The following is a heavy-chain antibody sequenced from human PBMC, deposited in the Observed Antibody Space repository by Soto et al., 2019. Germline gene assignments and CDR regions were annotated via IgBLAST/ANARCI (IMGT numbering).Heavy chain of an antibody. J-gene: IGHJ4*02. V-gene: IGHV4-34*01. CDR2: INHSGST. CDR1: FGSVSGHF. Sequence: SETLSLTCSFYFGSVSGHFWSFIRPPPGNGLYFIGEINHSGSTNFNPSLKSRVTISVDTSKNQFSLKVNSLTAADTAVYYCARGISLIVEVQRDAPDKYYFDSWGQGTVVTVSS. CDR3: ARGISLIVEVQRDAPDKYYFDS. D-gene: IGHD2-21*01.